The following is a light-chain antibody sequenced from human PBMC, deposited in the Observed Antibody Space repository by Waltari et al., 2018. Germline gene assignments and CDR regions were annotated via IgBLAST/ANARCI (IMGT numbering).Light chain of an antibody. V-gene: IGLV2-11*02. J-gene: IGLJ1*01. CDR1: ASAVGGYNF. Sequence: QSALTQPRSVSGSPGQSVALSCTGTASAVGGYNFVSWYQQHPGKAPKIMIDDFTKRPSGVPHRFLGSNSGNTASLTISGLQAEEEADYYCCSFAGTHSYVFGTGTKVTVL. CDR2: DFT. CDR3: CSFAGTHSYV.